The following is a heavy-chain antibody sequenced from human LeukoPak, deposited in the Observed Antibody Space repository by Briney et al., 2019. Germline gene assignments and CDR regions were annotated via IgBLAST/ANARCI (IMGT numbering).Heavy chain of an antibody. CDR2: INHSGST. CDR3: ARLRRGYSYGSSTYYYYMDV. CDR1: GGSFSGYY. D-gene: IGHD5-18*01. Sequence: SETLSLTCAVYGGSFSGYYLSWIRQPPGKGLEWIGEINHSGSTNYNPSLKSRVTISVDTSKNQFSLKLSSVTAADTAVYYCARLRRGYSYGSSTYYYYMDVWGKGTTVTVSS. J-gene: IGHJ6*03. V-gene: IGHV4-34*01.